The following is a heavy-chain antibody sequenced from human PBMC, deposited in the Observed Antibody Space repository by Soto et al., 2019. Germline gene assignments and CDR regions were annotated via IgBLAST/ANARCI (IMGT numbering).Heavy chain of an antibody. Sequence: QVQLVQSGAEVKKPGASVKVSCKASGYTFSSYDINWVRQATGQGLEWMGWLNPNSGDTGYAQKFQGRVTLTRNTSISTPYIELSSLTSDDTAVYYCATSGGGWYLYWGQGTLVTVSS. D-gene: IGHD6-19*01. CDR2: LNPNSGDT. CDR3: ATSGGGWYLY. V-gene: IGHV1-8*01. CDR1: GYTFSSYD. J-gene: IGHJ4*02.